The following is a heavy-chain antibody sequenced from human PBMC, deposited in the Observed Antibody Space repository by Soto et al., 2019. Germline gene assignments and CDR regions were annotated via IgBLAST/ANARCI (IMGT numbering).Heavy chain of an antibody. CDR1: GFTFSIYS. V-gene: IGHV3-48*01. J-gene: IGHJ4*02. CDR3: ARLKSTYYYDSSGYYLYYFDY. D-gene: IGHD3-22*01. Sequence: GGSLRLSCAASGFTFSIYSMNCVRQTPGKGLEFVSYISNDDIYYADSVKGRFTVSISTAYLQWSSLKASDTAMYYCARLKSTYYYDSSGYYLYYFDYWGQGTLVTVSS. CDR2: ISNDDI.